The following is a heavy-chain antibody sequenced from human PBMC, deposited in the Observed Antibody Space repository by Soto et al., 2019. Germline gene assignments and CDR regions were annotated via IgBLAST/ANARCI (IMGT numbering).Heavy chain of an antibody. CDR2: IYWDDDK. J-gene: IGHJ6*02. D-gene: IGHD2-15*01. CDR1: AFSLSTGGVG. V-gene: IGHV2-5*02. CDR3: IQSHCSRDCLHSYASYYYYCMDV. Sequence: QITLKESGPTLVKPTQTLTLTCTFSAFSLSTGGVGVGWIRQPPGKALEWLALIYWDDDKRYSPSLRSRLTITKHTSKNHVILTMTNMDPEDTATYYSIQSHCSRDCLHSYASYYYYCMDVWGQGTTVTVSS.